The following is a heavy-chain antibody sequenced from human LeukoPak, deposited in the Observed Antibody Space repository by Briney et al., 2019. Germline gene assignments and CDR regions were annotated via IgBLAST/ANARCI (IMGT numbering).Heavy chain of an antibody. V-gene: IGHV3-53*05. D-gene: IGHD2-15*01. Sequence: GGSLRLSCAASGFTVSSYSMSWVRQAPGKGLEWVSIIYSGGSTYYGDSVKGRFTISRDNSKNTLFLQMNSLRAEDTAVYYCAKGVDYCSGGSCPADYWGPGTLVTVSS. J-gene: IGHJ4*02. CDR1: GFTVSSYS. CDR3: AKGVDYCSGGSCPADY. CDR2: IYSGGST.